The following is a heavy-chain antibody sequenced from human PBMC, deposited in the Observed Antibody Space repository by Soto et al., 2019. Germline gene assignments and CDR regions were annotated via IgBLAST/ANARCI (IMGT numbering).Heavy chain of an antibody. J-gene: IGHJ5*02. CDR3: ARHNGPARHDSHWFDP. Sequence: QLQLQESGPGLVKPSETLSLTCTVSGGTIIISSYYWGWVRQPPGKGLEWIGSIYSGGYTHYNPSLQSRVTISVDTSKIQFSLRLNSVTAADTAVYYCARHNGPARHDSHWFDPWGQGTLVTVSS. V-gene: IGHV4-39*01. D-gene: IGHD2-2*01. CDR1: GGTIIISSYY. CDR2: IYSGGYT.